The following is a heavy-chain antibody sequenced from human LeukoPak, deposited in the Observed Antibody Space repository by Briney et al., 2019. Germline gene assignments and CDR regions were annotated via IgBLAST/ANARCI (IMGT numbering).Heavy chain of an antibody. Sequence: PGGSLRLSCAASGFTFSNYSMNWVRQAPGKGLEWVSSISSSSSYIYYADSVKGRFTISRDNAKNSLYLQMNSLRAEDTAVYYCARAGIAVAGTDYWGQGTLVTVSS. D-gene: IGHD6-19*01. J-gene: IGHJ4*02. V-gene: IGHV3-21*01. CDR1: GFTFSNYS. CDR3: ARAGIAVAGTDY. CDR2: ISSSSSYI.